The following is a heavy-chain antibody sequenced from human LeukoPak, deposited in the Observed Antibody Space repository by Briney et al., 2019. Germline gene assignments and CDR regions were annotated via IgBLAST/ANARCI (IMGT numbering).Heavy chain of an antibody. CDR2: INSDGSST. CDR3: ARVGYSSSCFDY. J-gene: IGHJ4*02. Sequence: GGSLRLSCAASGFTFSSYWMHWVRHAPGKGLVWVSRINSDGSSTSYADSVKGRFTISRDNAKNTLYLQMNSLRAEDTAVYYCARVGYSSSCFDYWGQGTLVTVSS. D-gene: IGHD6-13*01. V-gene: IGHV3-74*01. CDR1: GFTFSSYW.